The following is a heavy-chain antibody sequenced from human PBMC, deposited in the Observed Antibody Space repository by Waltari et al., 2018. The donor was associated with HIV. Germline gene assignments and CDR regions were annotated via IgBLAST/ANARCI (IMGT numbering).Heavy chain of an antibody. J-gene: IGHJ6*02. Sequence: QVQLQQWGAGLLKPSETLSLTCAVYGGSSSGYYWTWIRQPPGKGLQWIAEIYHSGAANYNPSLKSRVTISVDTSKNQFSLKLRSVTAADTAVYYCARLRWDVSFYYGLDVWGQGTTVTVSS. CDR1: GGSSSGYY. D-gene: IGHD4-17*01. CDR2: IYHSGAA. CDR3: ARLRWDVSFYYGLDV. V-gene: IGHV4-34*02.